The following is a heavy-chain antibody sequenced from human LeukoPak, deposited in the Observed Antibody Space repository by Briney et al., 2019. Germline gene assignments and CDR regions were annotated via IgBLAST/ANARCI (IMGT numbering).Heavy chain of an antibody. CDR2: IYYSGST. CDR1: GGSISSYY. V-gene: IGHV4-59*08. D-gene: IGHD6-19*01. Sequence: SETLSLTCTVSGGSISSYYWSWIRQPPGKGLEWIGYIYYSGSTNYNPSLKSRVTISVDTSKNQFSLKLSSVTAADTAAYYCARKRFGGRYSSGYYGMDVWGQGTTVTVSS. CDR3: ARKRFGGRYSSGYYGMDV. J-gene: IGHJ6*02.